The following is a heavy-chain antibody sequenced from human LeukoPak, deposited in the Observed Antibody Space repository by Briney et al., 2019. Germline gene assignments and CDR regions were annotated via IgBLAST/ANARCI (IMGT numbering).Heavy chain of an antibody. V-gene: IGHV4-4*09. CDR3: ASGSIAAAARGYYYYYYMDV. D-gene: IGHD6-13*01. J-gene: IGHJ6*03. CDR1: GSISSYY. Sequence: SETLSLTCTVSGSISSYYWSWIRQPPGKGLEWIGYIYTSGSTNYNPSLKSRVTISVDTSKNQFSLKLSSVTAADTAVYYCASGSIAAAARGYYYYYYMDVWGKGTTVTVSS. CDR2: IYTSGST.